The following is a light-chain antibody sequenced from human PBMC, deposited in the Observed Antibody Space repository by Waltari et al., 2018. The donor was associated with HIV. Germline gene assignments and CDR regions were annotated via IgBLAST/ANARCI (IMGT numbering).Light chain of an antibody. CDR1: QTVSSNY. Sequence: EIVFTQSPGTLSLSPGERATPSCRASQTVSSNYLAWYQQKPGQAPTLLIYDASSRATGIPDRFSGSGSGTDFTLTINRLEPEDFAVYYCQQYDTSPTFGPGTKVDI. CDR2: DAS. CDR3: QQYDTSPT. J-gene: IGKJ3*01. V-gene: IGKV3-20*01.